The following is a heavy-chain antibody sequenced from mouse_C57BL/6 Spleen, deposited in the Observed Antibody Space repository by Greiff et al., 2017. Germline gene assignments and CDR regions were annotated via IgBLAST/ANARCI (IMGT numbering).Heavy chain of an antibody. Sequence: VKLQQSGAELVKPGASVKISCKASGYAFSSYWMNWVKQRPGNGLEWIGQIYPGVGDTNYNGKFKGKATLTADKSSSTAYMQLIILISEDSAVYFCARERGITTVVAEGAMDYWGQGTSVTVSS. D-gene: IGHD1-1*01. CDR1: GYAFSSYW. J-gene: IGHJ4*01. CDR2: IYPGVGDT. CDR3: ARERGITTVVAEGAMDY. V-gene: IGHV1-80*01.